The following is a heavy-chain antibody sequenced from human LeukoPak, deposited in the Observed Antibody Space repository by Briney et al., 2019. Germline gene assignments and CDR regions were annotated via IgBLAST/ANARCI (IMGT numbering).Heavy chain of an antibody. D-gene: IGHD4-17*01. V-gene: IGHV3-7*01. CDR1: GFTFSSYW. Sequence: PGGSLRLSCAASGFTFSSYWMSWVRQAPGKGLEWVANIKQDGSEKYYVDSVKGRFTISRDNAKNSLYLRMNSLRAEDTAVYYCARESEVTTYAFDIRGQGTMVTVSS. CDR3: ARESEVTTYAFDI. J-gene: IGHJ3*02. CDR2: IKQDGSEK.